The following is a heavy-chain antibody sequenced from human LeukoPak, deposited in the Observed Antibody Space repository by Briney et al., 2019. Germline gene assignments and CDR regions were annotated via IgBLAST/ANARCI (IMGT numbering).Heavy chain of an antibody. D-gene: IGHD2-2*02. Sequence: PGGSLRLSCAASGFTFSSYAMSWVRQAPGKGLEWVSAISGSGGSTYYADSVKGRFTISRDNSKNTLYLQMNSLRAEDTAVYYCAEDFMGYCSSTSCYSWVFDYWGQGTLVTVSS. CDR3: AEDFMGYCSSTSCYSWVFDY. CDR1: GFTFSSYA. V-gene: IGHV3-23*01. J-gene: IGHJ4*02. CDR2: ISGSGGST.